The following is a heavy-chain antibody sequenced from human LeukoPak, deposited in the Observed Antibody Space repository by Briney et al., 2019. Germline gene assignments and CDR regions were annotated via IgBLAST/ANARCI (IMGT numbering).Heavy chain of an antibody. D-gene: IGHD6-6*01. V-gene: IGHV4-34*01. CDR3: ATRSSTLAAARCFDD. CDR1: GESFSAYF. J-gene: IGHJ4*03. Sequence: SETLSLTCAAHGESFSAYFWSWIRQVPGKGLEWIGEIDHRGSSNYNPPLKSRATISVDTSKNHFSLSLTSVTAADTAVYYCATRSSTLAAARCFDDWGQGTVVTVSS. CDR2: IDHRGSS.